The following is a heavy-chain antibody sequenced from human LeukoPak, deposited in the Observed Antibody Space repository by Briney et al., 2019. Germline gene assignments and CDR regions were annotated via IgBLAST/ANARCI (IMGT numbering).Heavy chain of an antibody. CDR1: GVYFRGYY. CDR3: ARAPRRGVADVRYWYFDF. D-gene: IGHD6-19*01. V-gene: IGHV4-34*01. CDR2: INHSGRT. J-gene: IGHJ2*01. Sequence: SETLSLTCAVYGVYFRGYYWRWIRPPPPKGLAWIGEINHSGRTNYKPSLTRRATISVDTSKTHFSLKLSFVTAADTAVYYCARAPRRGVADVRYWYFDFWGRGTLVTVSS.